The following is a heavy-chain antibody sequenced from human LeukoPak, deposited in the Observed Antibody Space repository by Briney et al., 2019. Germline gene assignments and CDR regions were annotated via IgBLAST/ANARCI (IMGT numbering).Heavy chain of an antibody. CDR2: ISGSGSIT. CDR3: AKSLGGDYGSGSYYVVFDS. Sequence: GGSLRLSCAASGFTFSSYEMNWVRQAPGKGLEWVSSISGSGSITYYADSVEGRFTISRDTSKNTLWPQMNSLRVDDTALYYCAKSLGGDYGSGSYYVVFDSWGQGTLVTVSS. J-gene: IGHJ4*02. V-gene: IGHV3-23*01. CDR1: GFTFSSYE. D-gene: IGHD3-10*01.